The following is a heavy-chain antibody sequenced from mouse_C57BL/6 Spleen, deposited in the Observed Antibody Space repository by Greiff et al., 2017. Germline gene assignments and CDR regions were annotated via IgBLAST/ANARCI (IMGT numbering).Heavy chain of an antibody. CDR1: GFTFSDYG. CDR2: ISSGSSTI. J-gene: IGHJ1*03. Sequence: EVQLVESGGGLVKPGGSLKLSCAASGFTFSDYGMHWVRQAPEKGLEWVAYISSGSSTIYYADTVKGRFTISRDNAKNTLFLQMTSLRSEDTAMYYCGRRGWDGGWYFDVWGTGTTVTVSS. D-gene: IGHD4-1*01. CDR3: GRRGWDGGWYFDV. V-gene: IGHV5-17*01.